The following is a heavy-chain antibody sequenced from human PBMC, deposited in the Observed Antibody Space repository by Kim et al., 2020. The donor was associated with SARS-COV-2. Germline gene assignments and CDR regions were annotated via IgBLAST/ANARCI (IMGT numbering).Heavy chain of an antibody. CDR2: IDPSDSYT. D-gene: IGHD3-22*01. Sequence: GASLKISCKGSGYSFTSYWISWVRQMPGKGLEWMGRIDPSDSYTNYSPSFQGHVTISADKSISTAYLQWSSLKASDTAMYYCARHGYYYDSSGYYNFDYWGQGTLVTVSS. V-gene: IGHV5-10-1*01. CDR1: GYSFTSYW. J-gene: IGHJ4*02. CDR3: ARHGYYYDSSGYYNFDY.